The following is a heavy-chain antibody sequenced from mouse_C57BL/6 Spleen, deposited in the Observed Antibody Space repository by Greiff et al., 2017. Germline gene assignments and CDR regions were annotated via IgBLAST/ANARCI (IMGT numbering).Heavy chain of an antibody. CDR1: GYTFTSYW. CDR3: ARLWGDYYGSSWGYFDV. CDR2: IDPSDSYT. J-gene: IGHJ1*03. Sequence: VQLQQPGAELVRPGTSVKLSCKASGYTFTSYWMHWVKQRPGQGLEWIGVIDPSDSYTNYNQKFKGKATLTVDTSSSTAYMQLSSLTSEDSAVYYCARLWGDYYGSSWGYFDVWGTGTTVTVSS. V-gene: IGHV1-59*01. D-gene: IGHD1-1*01.